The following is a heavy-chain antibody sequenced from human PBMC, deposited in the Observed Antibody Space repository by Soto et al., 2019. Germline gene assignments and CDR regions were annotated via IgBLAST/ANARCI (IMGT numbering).Heavy chain of an antibody. Sequence: GGSLRLSCADSGFSFCSYAMSWVRQAPGKGLEWVSIITSDGRTYYADSVKGRFTISRDNSKNTVYLQMNSLRAEDTAVYYCAKDYSTVTTDPLSVVLFDYWGQGALVTVSS. J-gene: IGHJ4*02. CDR1: GFSFCSYA. V-gene: IGHV3-23*01. D-gene: IGHD4-17*01. CDR3: AKDYSTVTTDPLSVVLFDY. CDR2: ITSDGRT.